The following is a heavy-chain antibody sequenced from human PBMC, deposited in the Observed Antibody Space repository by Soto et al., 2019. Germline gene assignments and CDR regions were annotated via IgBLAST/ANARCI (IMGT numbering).Heavy chain of an antibody. J-gene: IGHJ4*02. CDR2: IYYSGTT. Sequence: SETLSLTCAVSGDSVSNDNYYWSWIRQPPGKGLEWIGYIYYSGTTNYNSYLKSRLSLSVDMSKNQFSLKLASVTAADTAVYFCARSQRGRTAFAFDYWGQGALVTVSS. CDR3: ARSQRGRTAFAFDY. V-gene: IGHV4-61*01. CDR1: GDSVSNDNYY. D-gene: IGHD3-16*01.